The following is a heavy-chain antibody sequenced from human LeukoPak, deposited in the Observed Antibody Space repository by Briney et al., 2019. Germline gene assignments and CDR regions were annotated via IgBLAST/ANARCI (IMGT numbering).Heavy chain of an antibody. Sequence: GGSLRLSCAASGFTFSNYWMSWVRQAPGKGLEWVANIKQDGSDIYYVDSVKGRFTISRDDAKNSLYLQMSSLRAEDTAVYYCTRSGTYVFDFWGQGTLVTVSS. CDR2: IKQDGSDI. CDR3: TRSGTYVFDF. D-gene: IGHD1-26*01. J-gene: IGHJ4*02. V-gene: IGHV3-7*01. CDR1: GFTFSNYW.